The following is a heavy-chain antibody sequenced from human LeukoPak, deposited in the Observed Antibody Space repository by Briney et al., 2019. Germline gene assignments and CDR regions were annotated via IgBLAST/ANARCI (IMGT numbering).Heavy chain of an antibody. D-gene: IGHD3-22*01. Sequence: GGSLRLSCAASGFTFSTYSMNWVRQAPGKGLEWVSYISSSSSTIYYADSVKGRFTISRDNAKNSLYLQMNSLRAEDTAVYYCARGSTYYDSSGQAPFDSGGRGPLATVS. J-gene: IGHJ4*02. CDR3: ARGSTYYDSSGQAPFDS. V-gene: IGHV3-48*01. CDR1: GFTFSTYS. CDR2: ISSSSSTI.